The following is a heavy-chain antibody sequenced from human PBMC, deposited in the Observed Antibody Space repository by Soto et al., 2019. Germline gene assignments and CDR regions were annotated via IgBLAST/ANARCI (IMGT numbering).Heavy chain of an antibody. J-gene: IGHJ4*02. Sequence: ASVKVSCKASGYTFTSYYMHWVRQAPGQGLEWMGIINPSGGSTSYAQKFQGRVTMTRDTSTSTVYMELSSLRSEDTAVYYCAGEVGGSYQPRHFDYWGQGTLVTVSS. CDR2: INPSGGST. D-gene: IGHD1-26*01. V-gene: IGHV1-46*01. CDR3: AGEVGGSYQPRHFDY. CDR1: GYTFTSYY.